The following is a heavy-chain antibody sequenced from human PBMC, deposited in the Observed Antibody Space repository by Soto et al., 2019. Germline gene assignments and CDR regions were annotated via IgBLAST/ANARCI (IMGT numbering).Heavy chain of an antibody. D-gene: IGHD2-2*03. V-gene: IGHV3-23*01. CDR3: ARFPPMDIVVVPAASNFDY. CDR2: ISGSGGST. Sequence: GGSLRLSCAASGFTFSSYAMSWVRQAPGKGLEWVSAISGSGGSTYYADSVKGRFTISRDNSKNTLYLQMNSLRAEDTAVYYCARFPPMDIVVVPAASNFDYWGQGTLVTVSS. CDR1: GFTFSSYA. J-gene: IGHJ4*02.